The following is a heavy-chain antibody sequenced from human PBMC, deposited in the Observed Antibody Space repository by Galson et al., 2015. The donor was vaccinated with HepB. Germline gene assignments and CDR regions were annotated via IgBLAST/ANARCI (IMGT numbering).Heavy chain of an antibody. J-gene: IGHJ4*02. CDR2: IKSKTDGGTT. D-gene: IGHD3-9*01. Sequence: SLRLSCAASGFTFSNAWMSWVRQAPGKGLEWVGRIKSKTDGGTTDYAAPVKGRFTISRDDSKNTLYLQMNSLKTEDTAVYYCTTSTSDYPGYYDILTAPGSGFDYWGQGTLVTVSS. V-gene: IGHV3-15*01. CDR1: GFTFSNAW. CDR3: TTSTSDYPGYYDILTAPGSGFDY.